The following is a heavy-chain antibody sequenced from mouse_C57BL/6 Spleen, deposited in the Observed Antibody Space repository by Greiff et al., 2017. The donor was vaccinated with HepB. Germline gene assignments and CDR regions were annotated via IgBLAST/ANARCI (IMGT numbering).Heavy chain of an antibody. Sequence: VQGVESGAELVKPGASVKISCKASGYAFSSYWMNWVKQRPGKGLEWIGQIYPGDGDTNYNGKFKGKATLTADKSSSTAYMQLSSLTSEDSAVYFCAIYYGNYEGLDYWGQGTTLTVSS. D-gene: IGHD2-1*01. CDR2: IYPGDGDT. J-gene: IGHJ2*01. CDR1: GYAFSSYW. CDR3: AIYYGNYEGLDY. V-gene: IGHV1-80*01.